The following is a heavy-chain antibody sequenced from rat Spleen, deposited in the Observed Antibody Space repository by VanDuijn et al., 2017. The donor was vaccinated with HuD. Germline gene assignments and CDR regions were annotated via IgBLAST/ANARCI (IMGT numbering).Heavy chain of an antibody. Sequence: EVQLVESGGGLVQPGRSLKLSCAASGFTFSNYGMAWVCQAPTKGQEWVATINYDGSSTYYRDSVKGRFTFSRDNAKSTLYLQMDSLRSEDTATFYCARLGTEAIGNWFSYWGQGTLVTVSS. V-gene: IGHV5-29*01. J-gene: IGHJ3*01. CDR1: GFTFSNYG. CDR2: INYDGSST. D-gene: IGHD1-11*01. CDR3: ARLGTEAIGNWFSY.